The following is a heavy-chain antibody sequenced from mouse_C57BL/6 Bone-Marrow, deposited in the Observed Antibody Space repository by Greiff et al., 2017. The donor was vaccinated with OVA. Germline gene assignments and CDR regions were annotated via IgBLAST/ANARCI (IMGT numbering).Heavy chain of an antibody. CDR3: ARISLYDGMDY. J-gene: IGHJ4*01. Sequence: EVKLQQSGPVLVRPGASVKMSCKALGYTFNDYDMTWVKQSHGKSLEWIGAINPYNGGTAYNQKFKGKATLTADKSSSTAYMELNSLTSEDAAVDYCARISLYDGMDYWGQGTSVTVSA. CDR2: INPYNGGT. D-gene: IGHD6-2*01. CDR1: GYTFNDYD. V-gene: IGHV1-19*01.